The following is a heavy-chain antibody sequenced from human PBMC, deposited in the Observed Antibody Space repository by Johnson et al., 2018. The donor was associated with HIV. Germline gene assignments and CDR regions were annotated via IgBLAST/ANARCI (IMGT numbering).Heavy chain of an antibody. D-gene: IGHD5-24*01. CDR3: ARDGPWLQAQRDAFDI. CDR2: ISSSGSTI. Sequence: EKLVESGGGLVQPGRSLRLSCAASGFTFDDYAMHWVRQAPGKGLEWVSYISSSGSTIYYADSVKGRFTISRDNSKNTLYLQMNRLRAEDTAVYYCARDGPWLQAQRDAFDIWGQGTMVTVSS. J-gene: IGHJ3*02. V-gene: IGHV3-48*03. CDR1: GFTFDDYA.